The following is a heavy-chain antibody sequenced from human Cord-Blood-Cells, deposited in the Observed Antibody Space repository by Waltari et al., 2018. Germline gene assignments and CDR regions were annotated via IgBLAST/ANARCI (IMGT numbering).Heavy chain of an antibody. V-gene: IGHV1-69*12. CDR1: GGTFRSYA. D-gene: IGHD5-12*01. CDR2: IIPSFGTA. CDR3: ASLGGEVATFDY. Sequence: QVQLVQSGAEVKKPGSSVKVSCKASGGTFRSYAISWVRQAPGKGLEWMGGIIPSFGTANYEQKFQGRVTITADESTSTAYMELSSLRSEDTAVYYCASLGGEVATFDYWGQGTLVTVSS. J-gene: IGHJ4*02.